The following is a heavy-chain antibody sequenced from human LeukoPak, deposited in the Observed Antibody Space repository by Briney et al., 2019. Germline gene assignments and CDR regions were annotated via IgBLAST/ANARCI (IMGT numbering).Heavy chain of an antibody. Sequence: GGSLRLSCVASGLTFGNYGMNWVRQAPGKGLEWVSSIGGGGYTTYYADSVRGRFTISRDNSKSSMYLQMSSLRAEDTAIYYCAEVEGSYCRIWGQGTLVTVSS. CDR1: GLTFGNYG. CDR3: AEVEGSYCRI. J-gene: IGHJ4*02. CDR2: IGGGGYTT. V-gene: IGHV3-23*01. D-gene: IGHD3-10*01.